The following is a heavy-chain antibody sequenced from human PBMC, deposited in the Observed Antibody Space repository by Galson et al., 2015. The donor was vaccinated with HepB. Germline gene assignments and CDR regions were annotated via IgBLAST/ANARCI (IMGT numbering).Heavy chain of an antibody. CDR1: GFTFSSYG. Sequence: SLRLSCAASGFTFSSYGMHWVRQAPGKGLEWVAVISYDGSNKYYADSVKGRFTISRDNSKNTLYLQMNSLRAEDTAVYYCAKDQLWFGELNYYYGMDVWGQGTTVTVSS. D-gene: IGHD3-10*01. CDR3: AKDQLWFGELNYYYGMDV. V-gene: IGHV3-30*18. CDR2: ISYDGSNK. J-gene: IGHJ6*02.